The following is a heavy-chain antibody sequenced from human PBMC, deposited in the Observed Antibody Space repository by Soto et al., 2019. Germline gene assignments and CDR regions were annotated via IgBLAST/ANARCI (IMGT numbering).Heavy chain of an antibody. Sequence: GESLKISCKGPGYRFHRYWIAWVRQMPGTGLEWMGIIYPGDSDTRYRPSFQGQVTISADKSISTAYLQWSSLKASDTAIYFCARRGSGCCGYYPDWFYTCGQGPMVTVSS. J-gene: IGHJ5*02. CDR3: ARRGSGCCGYYPDWFYT. CDR2: IYPGDSDT. V-gene: IGHV5-51*01. D-gene: IGHD3-22*01. CDR1: GYRFHRYW.